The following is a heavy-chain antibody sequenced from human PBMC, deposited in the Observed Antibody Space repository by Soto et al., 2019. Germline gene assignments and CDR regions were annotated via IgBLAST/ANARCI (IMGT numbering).Heavy chain of an antibody. J-gene: IGHJ4*02. CDR2: FIPVYRTL. CDR1: GGSFGNSA. CDR3: ATGVIWIGYFTVDS. Sequence: GASVKVSCKASGGSFGNSAIDWVRQTPGQGLEWLGGFIPVYRTLNYAQKFQGRVTITADESTGTAYMTPSSLASNDTAVYYCATGVIWIGYFTVDSWGQGTRVTVSS. D-gene: IGHD3-3*01. V-gene: IGHV1-69*13.